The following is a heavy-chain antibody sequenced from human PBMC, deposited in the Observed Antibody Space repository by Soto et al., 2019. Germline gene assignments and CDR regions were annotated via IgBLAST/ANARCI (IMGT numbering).Heavy chain of an antibody. CDR1: GFTFSSYA. V-gene: IGHV3-23*01. Sequence: GGSLRLSCAASGFTFSSYAMSWVRQAPGKGMEWVSAISGSGGSTYYEDSVKGRCNISRDNSKKTLYRQMNSLRAEYTSVYYCAKDQHDHYDDAVGAIDIWGQGTMVTVSS. CDR2: ISGSGGST. D-gene: IGHD4-17*01. J-gene: IGHJ3*02. CDR3: AKDQHDHYDDAVGAIDI.